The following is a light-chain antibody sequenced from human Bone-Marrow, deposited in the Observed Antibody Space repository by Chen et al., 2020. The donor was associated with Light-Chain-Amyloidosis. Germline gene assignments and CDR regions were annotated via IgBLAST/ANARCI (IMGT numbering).Light chain of an antibody. Sequence: DIVMPQSPLSLPVTPGDPASIACRSSQSLLHSNGYNYLDWYLQKPGQSPQLLIYLGSNRASGVPDRFSGSGSGTDFTLKISRVEAEDVGVYYCMQALQTPLTFGGGTKVEIK. CDR3: MQALQTPLT. V-gene: IGKV2-28*01. CDR1: QSLLHSNGYNY. CDR2: LGS. J-gene: IGKJ4*01.